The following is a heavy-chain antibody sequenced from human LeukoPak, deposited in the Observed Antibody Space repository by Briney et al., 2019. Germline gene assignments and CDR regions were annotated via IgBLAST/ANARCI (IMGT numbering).Heavy chain of an antibody. J-gene: IGHJ4*02. V-gene: IGHV1-2*02. CDR2: INPNSGGT. D-gene: IGHD5-12*01. CDR1: GYTFTGYY. Sequence: ASVKVSCKASGYTFTGYYMHWVRQAPGQGLEWMGWINPNSGGTKYAQKFQGRVTMTRDTSISTAYMELSRLRSDDTAVYYCARDHSYSGYDLDDWGQGTLVTVSS. CDR3: ARDHSYSGYDLDD.